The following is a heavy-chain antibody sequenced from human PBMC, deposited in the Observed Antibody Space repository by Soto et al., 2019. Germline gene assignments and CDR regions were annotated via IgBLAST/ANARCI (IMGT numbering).Heavy chain of an antibody. J-gene: IGHJ5*01. CDR3: ARHGETGDPEHNWFDF. CDR1: GGSITNSLYF. Sequence: QLHLQESGPGLVKPSETLSLTCTVSGGSITNSLYFWTWIRRPPGKGLEWLGSMWHGGSAYYNPSLRSRVTISVDTSKNQFSLRMTSVTAADTARYYCARHGETGDPEHNWFDFWGQGALVAVSS. D-gene: IGHD7-27*01. CDR2: MWHGGSA. V-gene: IGHV4-39*01.